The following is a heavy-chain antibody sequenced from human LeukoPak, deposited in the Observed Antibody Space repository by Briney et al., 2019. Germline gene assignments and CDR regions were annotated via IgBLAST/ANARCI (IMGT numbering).Heavy chain of an antibody. Sequence: GGSLRLSCAASGFTFSSYSMNLVRQAPGKGLEWVSSISSSSSYIYYADSVKGRFTISRDNAKNSLYLQMNSLRAEDTAVYYCAAEKIVGAVFDYWGQGTLVTVSS. CDR2: ISSSSSYI. J-gene: IGHJ4*02. V-gene: IGHV3-21*01. D-gene: IGHD1-26*01. CDR3: AAEKIVGAVFDY. CDR1: GFTFSSYS.